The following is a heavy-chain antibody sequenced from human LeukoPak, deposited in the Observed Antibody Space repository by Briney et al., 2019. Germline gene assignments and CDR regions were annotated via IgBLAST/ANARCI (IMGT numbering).Heavy chain of an antibody. D-gene: IGHD6-6*01. CDR3: ASTFSSSSQFDY. J-gene: IGHJ4*02. CDR1: GGTFSSYA. V-gene: IGHV1-69*05. CDR2: IIPIFGTA. Sequence: GASVKVSCKASGGTFSSYAISWVQQAPGQGLEWMGGIIPIFGTANYAQKFQGRVAITTDESTSTAYMELSSLRSEDTAVYYCASTFSSSSQFDYWGQGTLVTVSS.